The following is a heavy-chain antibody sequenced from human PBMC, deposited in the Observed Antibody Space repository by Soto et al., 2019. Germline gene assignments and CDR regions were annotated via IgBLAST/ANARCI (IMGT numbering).Heavy chain of an antibody. Sequence: LRLSCAASGFTFMSYTMSWVRQAPGTGLEWVASISSSSSYIEYADSLKGRFTISRDNAKNSVHLQMRSLRAEDTAVYYCARGSFFYETSGYYPPDYWGQGTLVTVS. D-gene: IGHD3-22*01. CDR2: ISSSSSYI. J-gene: IGHJ4*02. CDR1: GFTFMSYT. CDR3: ARGSFFYETSGYYPPDY. V-gene: IGHV3-21*01.